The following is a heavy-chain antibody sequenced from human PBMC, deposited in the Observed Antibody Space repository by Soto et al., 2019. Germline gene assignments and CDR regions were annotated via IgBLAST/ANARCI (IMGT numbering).Heavy chain of an antibody. D-gene: IGHD3-16*02. Sequence: PGGSLSLSCAASGFTFSSYAMSWVRQAPGKGLEWVSAISGSGGSTYYADSVKGRFTISRDNSKNTLYLQMNSLRAEDTAVYYCARIGLLLRGGYRPIDYWGQGTLVTVSS. CDR1: GFTFSSYA. CDR2: ISGSGGST. V-gene: IGHV3-23*01. J-gene: IGHJ4*02. CDR3: ARIGLLLRGGYRPIDY.